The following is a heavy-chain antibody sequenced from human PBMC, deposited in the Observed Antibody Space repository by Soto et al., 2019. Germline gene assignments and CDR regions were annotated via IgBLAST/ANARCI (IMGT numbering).Heavy chain of an antibody. CDR2: IIPIFGTA. J-gene: IGHJ4*02. V-gene: IGHV1-69*13. D-gene: IGHD1-26*01. Sequence: SVKVSCKASGGTFSSYAISWVRQAPGQGLEWMGGIIPIFGTANYAQKFQGRVTITADESTSTAYMELSSLRSEDTAVYYCARDYAPSHSGSYYFDYWGQGTLVTVSS. CDR1: GGTFSSYA. CDR3: ARDYAPSHSGSYYFDY.